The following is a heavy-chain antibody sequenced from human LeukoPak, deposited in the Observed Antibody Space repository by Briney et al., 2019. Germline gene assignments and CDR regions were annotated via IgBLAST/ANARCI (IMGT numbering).Heavy chain of an antibody. J-gene: IGHJ4*02. CDR1: GGAFSPYY. V-gene: IGHV4-34*01. CDR3: ARGGFYCGGDCYVDY. D-gene: IGHD2-21*02. Sequence: SETLSLTCAVYGGAFSPYYWSWIRQPPGKGLEWIGEINHSGSTNYNPSLKSRVTISVDTPKNQFSLRLSSVTAADTAVYYCARGGFYCGGDCYVDYWGQGTLVTVSS. CDR2: INHSGST.